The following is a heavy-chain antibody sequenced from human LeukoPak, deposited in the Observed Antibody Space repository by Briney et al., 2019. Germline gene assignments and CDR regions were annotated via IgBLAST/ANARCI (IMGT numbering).Heavy chain of an antibody. V-gene: IGHV4-34*01. D-gene: IGHD3-16*02. CDR1: GGSFSGYY. CDR3: ARGRLDYVWGSYRPYYFDY. J-gene: IGHJ4*02. CDR2: INHSGST. Sequence: PSETLSLTCAVYGGSFSGYYWSWIRQSPGKGLEWIGEINHSGSTNYNPSLKSRVTISVDTSKNQFSLKLSSVTAADTAVYYCARGRLDYVWGSYRPYYFDYWGQGTLVTVSS.